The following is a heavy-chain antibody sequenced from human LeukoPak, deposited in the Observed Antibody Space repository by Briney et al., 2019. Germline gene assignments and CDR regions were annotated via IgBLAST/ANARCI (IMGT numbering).Heavy chain of an antibody. CDR2: TSSDLNVK. Sequence: PGGSLGLSCAASGFTFRNYVIHWVRQAPGKGLEWVAVTSSDLNVKLYADSVKGRFTISRDNSRSTLYLQMNSLRAEDTAIYYCAKVTGGDMITYGGLDYWGQGTLVTVSS. V-gene: IGHV3-30*18. CDR3: AKVTGGDMITYGGLDY. J-gene: IGHJ4*02. CDR1: GFTFRNYV. D-gene: IGHD3-16*01.